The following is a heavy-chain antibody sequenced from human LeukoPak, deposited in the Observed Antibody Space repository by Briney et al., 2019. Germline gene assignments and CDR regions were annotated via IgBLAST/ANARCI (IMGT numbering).Heavy chain of an antibody. Sequence: SGTLSLTCAVSDYSISSGYYWGWIRQPPGKGLEWIGTIYHGGSTYYNPSLKSRVTISIDTSKNQISLKLSSVTAADTAMYYCATRYCSGGTCYPSSWFDSWGQGTLVTVSS. J-gene: IGHJ5*01. CDR1: DYSISSGYY. CDR2: IYHGGST. V-gene: IGHV4-38-2*01. D-gene: IGHD2-15*01. CDR3: ATRYCSGGTCYPSSWFDS.